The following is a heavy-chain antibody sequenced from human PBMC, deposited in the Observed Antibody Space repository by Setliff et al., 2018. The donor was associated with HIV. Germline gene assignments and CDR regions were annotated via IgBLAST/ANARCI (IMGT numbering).Heavy chain of an antibody. D-gene: IGHD3-10*01. CDR1: GFTFSSYS. Sequence: PGGSLRLSCAASGFTFSSYSMNWVRQAPGKGLEWVSSISSTSTYTYYADSLKGRFTTSIDNAKNSLYLQMNSLRAEDTAVYYCARILSSRGIIEVYYYAMDVWGQGTTVTVSS. CDR2: ISSTSTYT. J-gene: IGHJ6*02. V-gene: IGHV3-21*06. CDR3: ARILSSRGIIEVYYYAMDV.